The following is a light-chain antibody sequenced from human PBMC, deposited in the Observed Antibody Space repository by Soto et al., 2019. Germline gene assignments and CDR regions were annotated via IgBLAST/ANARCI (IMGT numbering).Light chain of an antibody. Sequence: QSALTQPASVSGSPGQSITISCTGISSDVGGYNYVSWYQHHPGKAPKLMIYDVSNRPSGVSNRFSGSKSGNTASLTISGLQAEDEADYYCSSYTSSSTRVFGGGTKLTVL. J-gene: IGLJ2*01. CDR2: DVS. CDR1: SSDVGGYNY. CDR3: SSYTSSSTRV. V-gene: IGLV2-14*03.